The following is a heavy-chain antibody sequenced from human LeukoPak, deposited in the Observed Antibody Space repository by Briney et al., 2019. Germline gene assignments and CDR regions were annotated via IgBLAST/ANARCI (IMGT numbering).Heavy chain of an antibody. V-gene: IGHV4-38-2*02. CDR3: ARHRTFLGRSVKLDY. CDR2: INHSGST. CDR1: GYSTSSGYY. J-gene: IGHJ4*02. D-gene: IGHD3-16*01. Sequence: SETLSLTCTVSGYSTSSGYYWGWIRQPPGKGLEWIGEINHSGSTNYNPSLKSRVTISVDTSKNQFSLKLSSVTAADTAVYYCARHRTFLGRSVKLDYWGQGTLVTVSS.